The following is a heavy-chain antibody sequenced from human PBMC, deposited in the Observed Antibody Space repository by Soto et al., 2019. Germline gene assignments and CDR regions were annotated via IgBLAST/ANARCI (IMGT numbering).Heavy chain of an antibody. CDR2: ISGSGGST. J-gene: IGHJ4*02. CDR3: AKTSRMDYDSSGYYYVDY. Sequence: GGSLRLSCAASGFTFSSYAMSWVRQAPGKGLEWVSAISGSGGSTYYADSVKGRFTISRDNSKNTLYLQMNSLRAEDTAVYYCAKTSRMDYDSSGYYYVDYWGQGTLVTVSS. D-gene: IGHD3-22*01. V-gene: IGHV3-23*01. CDR1: GFTFSSYA.